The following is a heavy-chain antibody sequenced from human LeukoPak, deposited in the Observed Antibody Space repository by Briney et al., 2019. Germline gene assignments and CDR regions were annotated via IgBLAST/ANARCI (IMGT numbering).Heavy chain of an antibody. CDR1: GFTFSSYG. CDR3: ARDKGGPFDY. J-gene: IGHJ4*02. V-gene: IGHV3-53*01. CDR2: IYSGGST. D-gene: IGHD6-25*01. Sequence: GGSLRLSCTASGFTFSSYGIHWVRQAPGKGLEWVSVIYSGGSTYYADSVKGRFTISRDNSKNTLYLQMNSLRAEDTAVYYCARDKGGPFDYWGQGTLVTVSS.